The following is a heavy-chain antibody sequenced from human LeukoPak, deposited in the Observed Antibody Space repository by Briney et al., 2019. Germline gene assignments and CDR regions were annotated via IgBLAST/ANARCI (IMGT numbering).Heavy chain of an antibody. Sequence: GASVKVSCKASGGTFSSYAISWVRQAPGQGLEWMGGIIPIFGTANYAQKFQGRVTITTDESTSTAYMELSSLRSEDTAVYYCARVEFNYYDCSGYWFNWFDPWGQGTLVTVSS. J-gene: IGHJ5*02. CDR2: IIPIFGTA. CDR3: ARVEFNYYDCSGYWFNWFDP. D-gene: IGHD3-22*01. CDR1: GGTFSSYA. V-gene: IGHV1-69*05.